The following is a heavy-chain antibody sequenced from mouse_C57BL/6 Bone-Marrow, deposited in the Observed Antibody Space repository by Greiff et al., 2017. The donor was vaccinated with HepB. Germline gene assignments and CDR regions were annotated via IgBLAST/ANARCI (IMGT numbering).Heavy chain of an antibody. J-gene: IGHJ1*03. D-gene: IGHD2-3*01. V-gene: IGHV1-42*01. CDR3: GRRRYDGYYGGYFDV. Sequence: EVQVVESGPELVKPGASVKISCKASGYSFTGYYMNWVKQSPEKSLEWIGEINPSTGGTTYNQKFKAKATLTVDKSSSTAYMQLKSLTSEDSAVYYCGRRRYDGYYGGYFDVWGTGTTVTVSS. CDR1: GYSFTGYY. CDR2: INPSTGGT.